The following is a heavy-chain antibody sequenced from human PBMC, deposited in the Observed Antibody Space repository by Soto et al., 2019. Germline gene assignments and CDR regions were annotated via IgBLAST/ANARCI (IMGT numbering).Heavy chain of an antibody. CDR1: GYIFTRYT. Sequence: ASVKVSCKASGYIFTRYTMNWVRQAPGQRLEWMGWINPDNGNTKSSQKFQDRVIITRDTSASTAYMDLSSLRSEDTAVYYCARGIATGQLDPWGQGTLVTVSS. J-gene: IGHJ5*02. D-gene: IGHD2-15*01. CDR3: ARGIATGQLDP. CDR2: INPDNGNT. V-gene: IGHV1-3*01.